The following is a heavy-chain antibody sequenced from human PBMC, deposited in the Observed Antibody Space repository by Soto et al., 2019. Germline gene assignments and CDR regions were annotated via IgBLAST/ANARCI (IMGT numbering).Heavy chain of an antibody. CDR3: ARDLGLYCSGGSCYGDDAFDI. J-gene: IGHJ3*02. Sequence: SVRVSCEAAGGTFSSYAISWVRQAPVQGLEWMGGIIPIFGTANYAQKFQGRVTITADKSTSTAYMELSSLRSEDTAVYYCARDLGLYCSGGSCYGDDAFDIWGQGTMVTVSS. V-gene: IGHV1-69*06. CDR2: IIPIFGTA. CDR1: GGTFSSYA. D-gene: IGHD2-15*01.